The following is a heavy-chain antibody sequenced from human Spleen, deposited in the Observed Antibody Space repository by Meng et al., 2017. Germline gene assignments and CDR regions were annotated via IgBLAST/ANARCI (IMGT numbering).Heavy chain of an antibody. CDR2: IYHSGTT. CDR3: ARGGDYPPKTGNDALDI. J-gene: IGHJ3*02. D-gene: IGHD3-10*01. CDR1: GASIMHSNW. V-gene: IGHV4-4*02. Sequence: VQQPESGPVRGKPSGALSLTFAVSGASIMHSNWGSWVRQPPGKGLQWIGDIYHSGTTHYNPSLKSRVNMSVDKSKNQFSLRLSSVTASDTAMYYCARGGDYPPKTGNDALDIWGPGTMVTVSS.